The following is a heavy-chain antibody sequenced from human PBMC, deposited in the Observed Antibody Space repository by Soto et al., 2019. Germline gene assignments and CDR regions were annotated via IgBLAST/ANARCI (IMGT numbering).Heavy chain of an antibody. D-gene: IGHD2-15*01. CDR3: ARDAAATSMNWFDP. V-gene: IGHV3-30-3*01. CDR2: ISYDGSNK. CDR1: GFTFSSYA. Sequence: QVQLVESGGGVVQPGRSLRLSCAASGFTFSSYAMHWVRQAPGKGLEWVAVISYDGSNKYYADPVKGRFTISRDNSKNTLYLQMNSLRAEDTAVYYCARDAAATSMNWFDPWGQGTLVTVSS. J-gene: IGHJ5*02.